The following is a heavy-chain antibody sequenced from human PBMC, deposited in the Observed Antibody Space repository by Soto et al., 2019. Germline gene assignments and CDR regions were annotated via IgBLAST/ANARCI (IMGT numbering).Heavy chain of an antibody. V-gene: IGHV1-2*02. J-gene: IGHJ6*02. Sequence: QMQLVQSGAEVKKPGASVKVSCKASGYTFIGYYIQWVRQAPGQGLEWMGWINPNSGGINYVQKFQGRVTMTRDTSISTAYMELSSLTSDDTAVYYCAKFHTARGMDVWGQGTTVTVSS. CDR2: INPNSGGI. CDR3: AKFHTARGMDV. CDR1: GYTFIGYY.